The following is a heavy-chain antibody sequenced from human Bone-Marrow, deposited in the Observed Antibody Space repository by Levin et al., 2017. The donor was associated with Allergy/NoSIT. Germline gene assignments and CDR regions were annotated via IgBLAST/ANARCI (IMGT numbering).Heavy chain of an antibody. CDR3: ARDFRGWDARVPATLGV. CDR2: IYYSGTT. D-gene: IGHD3-16*01. CDR1: GGSIKIGGYY. V-gene: IGHV4-31*03. J-gene: IGHJ4*02. Sequence: RPSETLSLTCTVSGGSIKIGGYYWSWIRQHPGKGLEWIGYIYYSGTTYYNPSLKTRLLISVDTSKNQFSLNLSSVTAADTAIYYCARDFRGWDARVPATLGVWGQGTPVIVSS.